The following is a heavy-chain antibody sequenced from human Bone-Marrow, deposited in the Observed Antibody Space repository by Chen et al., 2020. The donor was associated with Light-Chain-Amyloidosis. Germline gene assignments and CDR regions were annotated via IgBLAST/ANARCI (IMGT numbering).Heavy chain of an antibody. Sequence: EVQLEQSGPEVKKKGESPKITCKGTGYTFPKYWIGWVRQMPGKGLEWMGVIYPDDSDARYSPSFEGQVTISADKSITTAYLQWRSLKASDTAMYYCARRRDGYNFDYWGQGTLVTVSS. CDR2: IYPDDSDA. V-gene: IGHV5-51*03. CDR3: ARRRDGYNFDY. CDR1: GYTFPKYW. D-gene: IGHD5-12*01. J-gene: IGHJ4*02.